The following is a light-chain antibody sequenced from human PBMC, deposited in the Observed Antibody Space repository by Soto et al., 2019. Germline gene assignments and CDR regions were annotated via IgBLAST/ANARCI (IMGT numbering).Light chain of an antibody. CDR1: QSLLHSSNNKNY. V-gene: IGKV4-1*01. J-gene: IGKJ4*01. Sequence: DIVLTQSPDSLAVSLGERATINCKSSQSLLHSSNNKNYLAWYQQKPGQPPKLLIFWASTRESGVPDRFSGSGSGTDFTLTISSLQAEDVAVYYCQQYSSTPQVTFGRGTKVEIK. CDR2: WAS. CDR3: QQYSSTPQVT.